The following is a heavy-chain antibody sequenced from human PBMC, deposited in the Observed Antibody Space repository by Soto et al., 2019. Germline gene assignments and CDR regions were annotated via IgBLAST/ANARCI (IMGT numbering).Heavy chain of an antibody. V-gene: IGHV5-10-1*01. CDR3: ARRGLGQSGYSHNIDS. D-gene: IGHD3-3*01. J-gene: IGHJ4*02. CDR1: GYSFTSYW. Sequence: PGESLKISCQGSGYSFTSYWIGWVRQRPGKGLEWMGRINPSDSYTTYSPSFQGHVTISADKSFSTAYLQWSGLKASDTAMYYCARRGLGQSGYSHNIDSWGQGTLVTVSS. CDR2: INPSDSYT.